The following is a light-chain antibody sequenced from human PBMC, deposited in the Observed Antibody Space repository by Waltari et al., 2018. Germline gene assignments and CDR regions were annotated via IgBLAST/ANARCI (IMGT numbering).Light chain of an antibody. CDR2: DKN. J-gene: IGLJ2*01. CDR3: HSRDASGVGGA. Sequence: TQDPAVSVALGQTVSLTCQGDSLRSYYASWYQQRPGQAPILVMYDKNSRPSGVPYRFSSSCSDNTSSLTITGAQAEDEAYYYCHSRDASGVGGAFGGGTKLTVL. V-gene: IGLV3-19*01. CDR1: SLRSYY.